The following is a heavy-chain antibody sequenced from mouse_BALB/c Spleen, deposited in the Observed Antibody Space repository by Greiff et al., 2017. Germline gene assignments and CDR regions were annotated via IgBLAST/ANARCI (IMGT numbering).Heavy chain of an antibody. CDR1: GFSLSRYS. J-gene: IGHJ3*01. CDR3: AGERANYYGSSPFAY. V-gene: IGHV2-6-4*01. D-gene: IGHD1-1*01. CDR2: IWGGGST. Sequence: QVQLKESGPGLVAPSQSLSITCTVTGFSLSRYSVHWVRQPPGKGLEWLGMIWGGGSTDYNSALKSRLSISKDNSKSQVFLKMNSLQTDDTAMYYCAGERANYYGSSPFAYWGQGTLVTVSA.